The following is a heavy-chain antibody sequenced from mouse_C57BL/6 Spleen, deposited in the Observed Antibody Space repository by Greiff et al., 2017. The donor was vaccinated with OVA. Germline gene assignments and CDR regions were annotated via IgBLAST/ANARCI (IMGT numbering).Heavy chain of an antibody. V-gene: IGHV1-9*01. J-gene: IGHJ3*01. CDR3: ARCYYGSSSFAY. Sequence: QVQLQQSGAELMKPGASVKLSCKATGYTFTGYWIEWVKQRPGHGLEWIGEILPGSGSTNYNEKFKGKATFTADTSSNTAYMQLSSLTTEDSAIYYCARCYYGSSSFAYWGQGTLVTVSA. CDR1: GYTFTGYW. CDR2: ILPGSGST. D-gene: IGHD1-1*01.